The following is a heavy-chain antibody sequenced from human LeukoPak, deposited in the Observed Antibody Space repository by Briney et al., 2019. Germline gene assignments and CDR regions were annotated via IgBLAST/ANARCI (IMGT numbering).Heavy chain of an antibody. CDR3: ARGSYSSLKVYYYYGMDV. CDR2: IYHSGST. Sequence: SETLSLTCAVSGGSISSGGYSWSWIRQPPGKGLEWIGYIYHSGSTYYNPSLKSRVTISVDRSKNQFSLKLSSVTAADTAVYYCARGSYSSLKVYYYYGMDVWGQGTTATVSS. CDR1: GGSISSGGYS. V-gene: IGHV4-30-2*01. J-gene: IGHJ6*02. D-gene: IGHD6-6*01.